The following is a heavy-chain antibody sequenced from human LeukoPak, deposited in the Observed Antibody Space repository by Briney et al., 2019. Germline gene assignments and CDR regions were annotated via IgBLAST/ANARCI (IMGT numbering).Heavy chain of an antibody. Sequence: PGGSLRLSCAASGFTFSSYWMSWVRQAPGKGLEWVANIKQDGSEKYYVDSVKGRFTISRDNAKNSLYQQMNSLRAEDTAVYYCARLSSGWLSDAFDIWGQGTMVTVSS. J-gene: IGHJ3*02. V-gene: IGHV3-7*03. D-gene: IGHD6-19*01. CDR3: ARLSSGWLSDAFDI. CDR1: GFTFSSYW. CDR2: IKQDGSEK.